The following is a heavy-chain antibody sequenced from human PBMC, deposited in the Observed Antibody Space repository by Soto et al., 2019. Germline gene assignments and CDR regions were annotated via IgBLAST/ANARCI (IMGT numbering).Heavy chain of an antibody. D-gene: IGHD2-2*01. J-gene: IGHJ6*02. CDR2: ISGNTGKT. V-gene: IGHV1-18*04. CDR3: ARVPREIILVGMDV. Sequence: QVQLVQSGGEVKKPGASVKVSCKTSGYTFSSYGINWVRQAPGQGLEWMGWISGNTGKTNYAQKLQGRVTITTDTSTSTAYMELRSLRSDDTVVYYCARVPREIILVGMDVWGQGTTVTVSS. CDR1: GYTFSSYG.